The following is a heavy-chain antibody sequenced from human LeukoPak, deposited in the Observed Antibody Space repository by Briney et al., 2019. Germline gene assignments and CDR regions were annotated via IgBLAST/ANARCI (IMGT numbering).Heavy chain of an antibody. CDR3: ARDMPFSYSSSDGDYYYYGMDV. D-gene: IGHD6-13*01. Sequence: GASVKVSCKASGYTFTSYYMHWVRQAPGQGLEWMGIINPSGGSTSYAQKFQGRVTMTRDASTSTVYMELSSLRSEDTAVYYCARDMPFSYSSSDGDYYYYGMDVWGQGTTVTVSS. V-gene: IGHV1-46*01. J-gene: IGHJ6*02. CDR1: GYTFTSYY. CDR2: INPSGGST.